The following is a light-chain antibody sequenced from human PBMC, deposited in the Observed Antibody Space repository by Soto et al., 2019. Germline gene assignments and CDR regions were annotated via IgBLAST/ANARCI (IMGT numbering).Light chain of an antibody. V-gene: IGLV2-23*03. J-gene: IGLJ1*01. Sequence: QSVLTQPASVSGSPGQSITISCTGTSADVGTYNLVSWYQQHPGKAPKLMIYDGNRRPSGVSIRFSGSKSGNTASLIISGLQAEDEADYFCCSYAGSSNFVFGAGTKLTVL. CDR3: CSYAGSSNFV. CDR1: SADVGTYNL. CDR2: DGN.